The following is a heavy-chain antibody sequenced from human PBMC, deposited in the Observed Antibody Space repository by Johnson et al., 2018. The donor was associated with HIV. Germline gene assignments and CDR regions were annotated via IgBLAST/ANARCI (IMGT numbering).Heavy chain of an antibody. V-gene: IGHV3-30*03. Sequence: QMLLVESGGGVVQPGRSLRLSCAASGLTFSSYGMHWVRQAPGKGLEWVAVISYDGSKKYYAGSVKGRFTISRDNSKTTLYLQMNSLRAGDTAVYFCARGKDMAGTGAFDIWGQGTMVIVSS. CDR1: GLTFSSYG. CDR2: ISYDGSKK. D-gene: IGHD6-19*01. CDR3: ARGKDMAGTGAFDI. J-gene: IGHJ3*02.